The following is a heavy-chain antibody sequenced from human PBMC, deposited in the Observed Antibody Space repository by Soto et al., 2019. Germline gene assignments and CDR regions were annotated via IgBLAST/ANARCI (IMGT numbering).Heavy chain of an antibody. D-gene: IGHD2-21*01. V-gene: IGHV3-30*18. J-gene: IGHJ4*02. CDR3: AKDGIAVTIFDY. CDR1: GFTFSSYG. CDR2: ISYDGSNK. Sequence: GGSLRLSCAASGFTFSSYGMHWVRQAPGKGLEWVAVISYDGSNKYYADSVKGRFTISRGNSKNTLYLQMNSLRAEDTAVYYCAKDGIAVTIFDYWGQGTLVTVSS.